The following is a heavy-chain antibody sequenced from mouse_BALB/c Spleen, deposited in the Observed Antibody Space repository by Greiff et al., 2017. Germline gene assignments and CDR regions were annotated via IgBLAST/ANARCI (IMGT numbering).Heavy chain of an antibody. D-gene: IGHD1-1*01. Sequence: EVQLVESGGDLVKPGGSLKLSCAASGFTFSSYGMSWVRQTPDKRLEWVATISSGGSYTYYPDSVKGRFTISRDNAKNTLYLQMSSLKSEDTAMYYCARPFYYVGSSYVNWYFDVWGAGTTVTVSS. CDR3: ARPFYYVGSSYVNWYFDV. J-gene: IGHJ1*01. V-gene: IGHV5-6*01. CDR2: ISSGGSYT. CDR1: GFTFSSYG.